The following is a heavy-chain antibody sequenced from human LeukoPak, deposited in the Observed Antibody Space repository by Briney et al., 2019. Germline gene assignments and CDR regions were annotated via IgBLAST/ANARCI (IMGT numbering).Heavy chain of an antibody. D-gene: IGHD3-16*01. CDR3: ARVWGSDAFDI. J-gene: IGHJ3*02. Sequence: GGSLRLSCAASGFTFSHYWMQWVRQAPREGLVWVSRTNSDGSSTTYADSVKGRFTISRDNAKNTLYLQMNSLRAEDTAEYYCARVWGSDAFDIWGQGTMVTVSS. CDR1: GFTFSHYW. V-gene: IGHV3-74*01. CDR2: TNSDGSST.